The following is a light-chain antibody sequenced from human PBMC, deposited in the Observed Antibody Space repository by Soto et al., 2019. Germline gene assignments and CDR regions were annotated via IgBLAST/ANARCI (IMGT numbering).Light chain of an antibody. CDR2: DGS. Sequence: QSVLTQPPSASGTPGQRVTISCSGSSSNIGSNYVYWYQQFPGTTPKLLIYDGSQRPSGVPDRFSGSKSGTSASLGISGLRYEDEADYYCAAWDDSLSAWEFGGGTKLTVL. CDR1: SSNIGSNY. J-gene: IGLJ3*02. CDR3: AAWDDSLSAWE. V-gene: IGLV1-47*02.